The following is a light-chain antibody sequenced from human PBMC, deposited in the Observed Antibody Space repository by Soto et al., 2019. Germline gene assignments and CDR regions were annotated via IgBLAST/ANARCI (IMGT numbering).Light chain of an antibody. CDR2: AAS. CDR3: QHTYSSPRT. V-gene: IGKV1-39*01. Sequence: DIQMTQSPSSLSASVGDRVTITCRASQSISNYLNWYQQKPGKAPQLLIYAASSLQSGVPSRFSGSGSGPEFTLAISSLQPEDFATYYCQHTYSSPRTFGQGTKVEIK. J-gene: IGKJ1*01. CDR1: QSISNY.